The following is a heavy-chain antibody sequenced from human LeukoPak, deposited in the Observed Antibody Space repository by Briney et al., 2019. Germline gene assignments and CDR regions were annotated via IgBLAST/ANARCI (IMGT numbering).Heavy chain of an antibody. CDR3: ARDSTAYCGGDCYLDGFDY. V-gene: IGHV4-34*01. CDR2: INHSGSA. D-gene: IGHD2-21*01. Sequence: TSETLSLTCAVYGGSFSGYYWSWIRQPPGKGLEWIGEINHSGSANYNPSLKSRVTVSVDTSKNQFSLKMRSVTAADTAVYYCARDSTAYCGGDCYLDGFDYWGQGTLVTVSS. CDR1: GGSFSGYY. J-gene: IGHJ4*02.